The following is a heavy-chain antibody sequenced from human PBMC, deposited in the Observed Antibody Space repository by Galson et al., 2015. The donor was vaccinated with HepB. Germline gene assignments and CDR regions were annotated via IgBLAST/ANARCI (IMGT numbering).Heavy chain of an antibody. CDR3: ARAPVQYCSGGSCYWVDY. Sequence: SLRLSCAASGFTFTSYAMSWVRQAPGKGPEWVSVISGSGGSTYYADSVKGRFTISRDNSKNTLYVQMNSLRAEDTAIYYCARAPVQYCSGGSCYWVDYWGQGTLVTVSS. V-gene: IGHV3-23*01. CDR2: ISGSGGST. CDR1: GFTFTSYA. D-gene: IGHD2-15*01. J-gene: IGHJ4*02.